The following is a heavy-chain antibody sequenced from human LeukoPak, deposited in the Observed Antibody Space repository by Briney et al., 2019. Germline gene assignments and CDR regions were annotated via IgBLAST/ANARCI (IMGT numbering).Heavy chain of an antibody. CDR1: GYTFTGYY. J-gene: IGHJ4*02. D-gene: IGHD6-19*01. V-gene: IGHV1-2*02. CDR3: ARARWIAVAGTYFDY. CDR2: INPNSGGT. Sequence: ASVKVSCKASGYTFTGYYMHWVRRAPGQGLEWVGWINPNSGGTNYAQKFQGGVTMTRDTSISTAYMELSRLRSDDTAVYYCARARWIAVAGTYFDYWGQGTLVTVSS.